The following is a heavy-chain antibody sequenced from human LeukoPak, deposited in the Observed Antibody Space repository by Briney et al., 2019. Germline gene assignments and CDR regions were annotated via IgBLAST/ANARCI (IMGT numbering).Heavy chain of an antibody. CDR1: GFTLSIYA. V-gene: IGHV3-23*01. J-gene: IGHJ4*02. Sequence: PGGSLRLSCEASGFTLSIYAMNWVRQSPGKGLEWISAIGSSGETTYYADSVRGRFTISRDNSKNIVYLQLDTLKAEDTATYYCAKVDLQPLWGQGALVTVSS. CDR2: IGSSGETT. D-gene: IGHD2-2*01. CDR3: AKVDLQPL.